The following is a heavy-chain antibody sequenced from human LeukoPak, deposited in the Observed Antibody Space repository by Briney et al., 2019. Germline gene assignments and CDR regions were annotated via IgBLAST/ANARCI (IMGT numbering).Heavy chain of an antibody. J-gene: IGHJ4*02. CDR3: ARSMGLSGYDLGY. CDR2: ISSSSSYM. CDR1: GFTFSSYS. D-gene: IGHD5-12*01. Sequence: PGGSLRLSCAASGFTFSSYSMNWVRQAPGKGLEWVSSISSSSSYMYYADSVKGRFTISRDNAKNSLYLQMNSLRAEDTAVYYCARSMGLSGYDLGYWGQGTLVTVSS. V-gene: IGHV3-21*01.